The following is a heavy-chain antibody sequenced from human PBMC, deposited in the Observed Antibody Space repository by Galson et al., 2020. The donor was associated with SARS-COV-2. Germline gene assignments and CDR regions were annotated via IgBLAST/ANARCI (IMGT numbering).Heavy chain of an antibody. J-gene: IGHJ6*02. D-gene: IGHD3-22*01. CDR2: IYYTGST. Sequence: ETSETLSLTCTVSGGSIKNYYWSWIRQPPGKGQEWIGFIYYTGSTNYNPSLKSRVTISVDTSENQVSLKLNSVTAADTAVYYCARTMVVVSYHMDVWGQGTAVAVSS. CDR3: ARTMVVVSYHMDV. CDR1: GGSIKNYY. V-gene: IGHV4-59*08.